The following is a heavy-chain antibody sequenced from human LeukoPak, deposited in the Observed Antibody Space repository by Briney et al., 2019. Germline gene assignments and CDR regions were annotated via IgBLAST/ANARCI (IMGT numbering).Heavy chain of an antibody. CDR3: AKVSWANYFDY. D-gene: IGHD6-13*01. V-gene: IGHV3-23*01. Sequence: GGSLRLSCAASGFTFSSYAMSWVRQAPGKGLDWVSTISGSGGNTYHADSVRGRFTISRDNSKNTLYLQMNSLRAEDTAIYYCAKVSWANYFDYWGQGTLVTVSS. CDR2: ISGSGGNT. CDR1: GFTFSSYA. J-gene: IGHJ4*02.